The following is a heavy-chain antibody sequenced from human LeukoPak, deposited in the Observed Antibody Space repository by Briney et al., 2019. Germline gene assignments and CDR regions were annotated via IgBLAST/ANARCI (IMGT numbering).Heavy chain of an antibody. Sequence: SETLSLTCTVSGGSISSSSYYWGWIRQPPGKGLEWIGSIYYSGSTYYNPSLKSRVTISVDTSKNQFSLKLSSVTAADTAVYYCARLYYGSGSYPPSFDYWGQGTLVTVSS. V-gene: IGHV4-39*01. J-gene: IGHJ4*02. CDR2: IYYSGST. CDR1: GGSISSSSYY. D-gene: IGHD3-10*01. CDR3: ARLYYGSGSYPPSFDY.